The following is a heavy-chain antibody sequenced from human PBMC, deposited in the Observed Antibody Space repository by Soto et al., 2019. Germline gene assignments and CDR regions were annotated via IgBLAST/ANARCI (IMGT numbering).Heavy chain of an antibody. CDR3: ARAGDYSYYYGMDV. D-gene: IGHD4-4*01. CDR1: GYTFTSYD. V-gene: IGHV1-8*01. Sequence: ASVKVSCKASGYTFTSYDINWVRQATGQGLEWMGWMNPNSGNTGYAQKFQGRVTMTRKTSISTAYMELSSLRSEDTAVYSCARAGDYSYYYGMDVWGQGTTVTVSS. CDR2: MNPNSGNT. J-gene: IGHJ6*02.